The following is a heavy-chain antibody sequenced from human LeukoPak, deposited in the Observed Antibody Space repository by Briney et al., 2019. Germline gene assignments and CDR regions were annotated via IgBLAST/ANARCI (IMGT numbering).Heavy chain of an antibody. V-gene: IGHV4-30-4*08. CDR1: GGSISSGDYY. D-gene: IGHD4-23*01. CDR2: IYYSGST. Sequence: PSETLSLTCTVSGGSISSGDYYWSWIRQPPGKGLEWIGYIYYSGSTYYNPSLKSRVTISVDTSKNQFSLKLSSVTAADTAVYYCATQSPYGGRGYWGQGTLVTVSS. J-gene: IGHJ4*02. CDR3: ATQSPYGGRGY.